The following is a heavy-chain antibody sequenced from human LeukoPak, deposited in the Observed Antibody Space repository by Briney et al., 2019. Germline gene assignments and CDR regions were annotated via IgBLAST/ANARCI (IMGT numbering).Heavy chain of an antibody. V-gene: IGHV4-39*07. CDR2: IYYSGST. J-gene: IGHJ3*02. D-gene: IGHD1-26*01. CDR3: ARSRAWPAETFDI. CDR1: GGSISSSSYY. Sequence: PSETLSLTCTVSGGSISSSSYYWGWIRQPPGKGLEWIGSIYYSGSTYYNPSLKSRVTISVDTSKNQFSLKLSSVTAADTAVYYCARSRAWPAETFDIWGQGTMVTVSS.